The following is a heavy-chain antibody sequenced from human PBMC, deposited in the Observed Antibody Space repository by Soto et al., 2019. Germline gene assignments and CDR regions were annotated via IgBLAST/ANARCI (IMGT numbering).Heavy chain of an antibody. V-gene: IGHV3-21*01. CDR2: ISSSSSYI. CDR3: ARDLGYCSGGTCYSVLDY. CDR1: GFTFSSYS. D-gene: IGHD2-15*01. Sequence: GGSLRLSCAASGFTFSSYSMNWVRQAPGKGLEWVPSISSSSSYIYYADSVKGRFTISRDNAKNSLYLQMNSLRAEDTAVYYCARDLGYCSGGTCYSVLDYWGQGTLVTV. J-gene: IGHJ4*02.